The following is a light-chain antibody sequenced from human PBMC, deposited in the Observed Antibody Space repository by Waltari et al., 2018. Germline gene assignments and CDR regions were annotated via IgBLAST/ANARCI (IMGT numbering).Light chain of an antibody. Sequence: EIVLTQSPATLSLSPGERATLSCRASQSVSSYLAWYQQKPGQAPRLLIYDASNRATGIPARLSGRGSGTDFTLTISSLEPEDFAVYYCQQRSNWLTFGQGTRLEIK. CDR1: QSVSSY. V-gene: IGKV3-11*01. CDR3: QQRSNWLT. J-gene: IGKJ5*01. CDR2: DAS.